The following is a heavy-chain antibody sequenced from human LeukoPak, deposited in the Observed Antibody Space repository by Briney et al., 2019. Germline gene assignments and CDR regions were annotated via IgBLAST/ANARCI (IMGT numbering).Heavy chain of an antibody. D-gene: IGHD5-12*01. CDR3: ARDHPGYSGYVQDY. CDR2: ISSTSNYI. CDR1: GFTFSSYS. Sequence: GGSLRLSCAASGFTFSSYSMNWVRQAPGKGLEWVSFISSTSNYINYADSVKGRFTISRDNAKNPLYLQMNSLGAEDTALYYCARDHPGYSGYVQDYWGQGALITVSS. V-gene: IGHV3-21*01. J-gene: IGHJ4*02.